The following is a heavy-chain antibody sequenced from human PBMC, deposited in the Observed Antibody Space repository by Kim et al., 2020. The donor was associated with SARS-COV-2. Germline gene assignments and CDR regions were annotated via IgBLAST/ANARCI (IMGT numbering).Heavy chain of an antibody. Sequence: GGSLRLSCAASGFTFSSYGMHWVRQAPGKGLEWVAVISYDGSNKYYADSVKGRFTISRDNSKNTLYLQMNSLRAEDTAVYYCAKGIMAFTMVRGAPGGMDVWGQGTTVTVSS. CDR1: GFTFSSYG. CDR2: ISYDGSNK. J-gene: IGHJ6*01. V-gene: IGHV3-30*18. CDR3: AKGIMAFTMVRGAPGGMDV. D-gene: IGHD3-10*01.